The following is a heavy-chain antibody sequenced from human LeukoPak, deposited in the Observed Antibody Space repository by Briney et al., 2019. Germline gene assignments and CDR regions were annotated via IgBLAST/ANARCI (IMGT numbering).Heavy chain of an antibody. CDR3: ARAGAYSNYVGYYDY. CDR2: IIPILGIA. CDR1: GGTFSSYA. V-gene: IGHV1-69*04. D-gene: IGHD4-11*01. J-gene: IGHJ4*02. Sequence: SVKVSCKASGGTFSSYAISWVRQAPGQGLEWMGRIIPILGIANYAQKFQGRVTITADESTSTAYMELSSLRSEDTAVYYCARAGAYSNYVGYYDYWGQGTLVTVSS.